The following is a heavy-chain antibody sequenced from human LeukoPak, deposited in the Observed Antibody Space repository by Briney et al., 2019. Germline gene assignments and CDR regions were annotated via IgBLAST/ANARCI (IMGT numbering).Heavy chain of an antibody. CDR1: GYTFTSYG. CDR3: ARVGFDCSSTSCHRGRWFDP. CDR2: ISAYNGNT. Sequence: ASVKVSCKASGYTFTSYGISWVRQAPGQGLEWMGWISAYNGNTNYAQKLQGRVTMTTYTSTSTAYMELSSLRSDDTAVYYCARVGFDCSSTSCHRGRWFDPWGQGTLVTVSS. D-gene: IGHD2-2*01. V-gene: IGHV1-18*01. J-gene: IGHJ5*02.